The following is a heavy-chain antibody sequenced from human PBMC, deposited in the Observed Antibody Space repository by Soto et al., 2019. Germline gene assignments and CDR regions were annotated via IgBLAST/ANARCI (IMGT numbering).Heavy chain of an antibody. D-gene: IGHD1-26*01. V-gene: IGHV4-4*07. J-gene: IGHJ5*02. CDR2: IYATGDT. Sequence: SETLSLTCNFSCASLIRYYWSWIRQPPGKGLEWIGRIYATGDTDYNPSLKSRISMSVDMSKKQFSLTLRSVTAADTAIYYCVRDGTKNLRDRFEPWGRGILVTVSS. CDR3: VRDGTKNLRDRFEP. CDR1: CASLIRYY.